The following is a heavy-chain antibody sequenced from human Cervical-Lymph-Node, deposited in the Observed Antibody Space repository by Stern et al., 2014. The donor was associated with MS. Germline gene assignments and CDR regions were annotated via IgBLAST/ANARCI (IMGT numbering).Heavy chain of an antibody. CDR2: IWYDGGNK. V-gene: IGHV3-33*03. D-gene: IGHD3-10*01. J-gene: IGHJ4*02. Sequence: VQLLESGGGVVQPGTSLRLSCAASGFTFSHHGMQWVRQAPGKGLEWVAVIWYDGGNKYYADSVKGRFTISRDNSQNTLFLQLNSLRAEDTAVYYCAKASGTYGSGSLDSWGQGTLVTVSS. CDR1: GFTFSHHG. CDR3: AKASGTYGSGSLDS.